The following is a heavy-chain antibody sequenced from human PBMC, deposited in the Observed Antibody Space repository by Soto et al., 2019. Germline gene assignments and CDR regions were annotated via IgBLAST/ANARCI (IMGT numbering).Heavy chain of an antibody. J-gene: IGHJ6*02. Sequence: VAVISYDGSNKYYADSVKGRFTISRDNSKNTLYLQMNSLRAEDTAVYYCAKVHYYYYGMDVWGQGTTVTVSS. CDR2: ISYDGSNK. CDR3: AKVHYYYYGMDV. V-gene: IGHV3-30*18.